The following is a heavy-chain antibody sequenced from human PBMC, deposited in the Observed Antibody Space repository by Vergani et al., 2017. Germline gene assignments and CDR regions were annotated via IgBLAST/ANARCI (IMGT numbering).Heavy chain of an antibody. CDR2: ISSSSSYT. Sequence: EVQLLESGGGLVQPGGSLRLSCAASGFTFSSYAMSWVRQAPGKGLEWVSAISSSSSYTYYADSVKGRFTISRDNAKNTLYLQMNSLRAEDTAVYYCAKGRYSYGPNWFDPWGQGTLVTVSS. D-gene: IGHD5-18*01. CDR1: GFTFSSYA. J-gene: IGHJ5*02. V-gene: IGHV3-23*01. CDR3: AKGRYSYGPNWFDP.